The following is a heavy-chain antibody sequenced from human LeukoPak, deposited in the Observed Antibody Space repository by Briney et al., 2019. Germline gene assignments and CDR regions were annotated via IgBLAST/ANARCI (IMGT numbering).Heavy chain of an antibody. D-gene: IGHD3-16*02. V-gene: IGHV4-59*01. CDR2: IYYSGTI. CDR3: ARVPVSSPGVYYMDV. Sequence: PSETLSLTCTVSGGSISGYYWNWIRQSPEKGLEWIGYIYYSGTINYNPSLKARVTMSIDTSKNQFSLKLSSVTAADTAVYYCARVPVSSPGVYYMDVWGKGTTVTVSS. J-gene: IGHJ6*03. CDR1: GGSISGYY.